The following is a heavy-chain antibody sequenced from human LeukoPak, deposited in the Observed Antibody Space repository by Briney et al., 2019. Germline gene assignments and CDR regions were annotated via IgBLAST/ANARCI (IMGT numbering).Heavy chain of an antibody. CDR1: GFNFRCLG. CDR2: FRYDGSNK. V-gene: IGHV3-33*01. J-gene: IGHJ6*02. CDR3: ARVPKSPGNYYYYGMDV. Sequence: GSLRLPCAASGFNFRCLGIPWARQAPGQGLGWGAIFRYDGSNKYYADSVKGRFTISRDNSKNTLYLQMNSLRAEDTAVYYCARVPKSPGNYYYYGMDVWGQGTTVTVSS.